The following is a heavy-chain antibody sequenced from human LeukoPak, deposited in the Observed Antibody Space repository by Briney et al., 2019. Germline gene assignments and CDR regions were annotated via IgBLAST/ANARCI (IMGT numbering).Heavy chain of an antibody. J-gene: IGHJ5*02. CDR2: INPTGGST. Sequence: WASVKVSCKASGYTFTSYYMHWVRQAPGQGLEWMGLINPTGGSTGYAQKFQGRVTMTRDISTSTDYMELSSLRSEDTAIYYCARDNSVGDNAWWFDPWGQGTLVTVSS. V-gene: IGHV1-46*01. CDR3: ARDNSVGDNAWWFDP. D-gene: IGHD1-26*01. CDR1: GYTFTSYY.